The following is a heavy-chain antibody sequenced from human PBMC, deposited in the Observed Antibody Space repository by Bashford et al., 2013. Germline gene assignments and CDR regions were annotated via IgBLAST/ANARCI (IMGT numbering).Heavy chain of an antibody. J-gene: IGHJ6*02. D-gene: IGHD2-21*02. V-gene: IGHV3-20*03. CDR3: ARERTAASFYYSGMDV. CDR2: MNWNGGST. Sequence: VRQAPGKGLEWVSGMNWNGGSTGYGDSVKGRFTISRDNAENSLYLQMNSLRAEDTAVYYCARERTAASFYYSGMDVWGQGTTVTVSS.